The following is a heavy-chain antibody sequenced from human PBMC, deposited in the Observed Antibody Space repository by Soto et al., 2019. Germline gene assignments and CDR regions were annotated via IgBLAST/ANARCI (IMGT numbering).Heavy chain of an antibody. V-gene: IGHV3-30-3*01. Sequence: QVQLVESGGGVVQPGRSLRLSCAASGFTFSSYAMQWVRQAPGKGLEWVAVISYDGSNKYYADSVKGRFTISRDNSKNTLYLQMNSLRAEDTAVYYCARDLREWWLGGEFDYWGQGTLVTVSS. CDR1: GFTFSSYA. J-gene: IGHJ4*02. CDR2: ISYDGSNK. CDR3: ARDLREWWLGGEFDY. D-gene: IGHD2-15*01.